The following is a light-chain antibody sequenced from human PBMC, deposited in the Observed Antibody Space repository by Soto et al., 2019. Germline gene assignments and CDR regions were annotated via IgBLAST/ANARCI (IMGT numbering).Light chain of an antibody. V-gene: IGKV3-20*01. CDR1: QSVSSTY. CDR2: GAS. Sequence: EIVLTQSPGTLSLSPGERATLSCRASQSVSSTYLAWYQQRPGQAPRLLLYGASSRATGIPDRFIGSGSETDFTLTISRLEPEDFAVYYCQQYGSSPRTFGQGTKVEIK. J-gene: IGKJ1*01. CDR3: QQYGSSPRT.